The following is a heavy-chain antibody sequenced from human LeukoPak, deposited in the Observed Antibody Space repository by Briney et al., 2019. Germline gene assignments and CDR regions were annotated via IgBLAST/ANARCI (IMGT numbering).Heavy chain of an antibody. V-gene: IGHV3-48*03. D-gene: IGHD2-8*01. CDR1: GFTFSSYE. CDR3: AREGVGHYYYYYYMDV. CDR2: ITTSGTNE. Sequence: GGTLRLSCAASGFTFSSYEMNWVRQAPGKGLEWVAYITTSGTNEYYADSVKGRFTISRDNAKNSLYLQMNSLRAEDTAIYYCAREGVGHYYYYYYMDVWGKGTTVTISS. J-gene: IGHJ6*03.